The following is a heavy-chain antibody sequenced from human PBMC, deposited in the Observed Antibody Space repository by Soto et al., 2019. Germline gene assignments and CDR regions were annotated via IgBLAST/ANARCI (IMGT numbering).Heavy chain of an antibody. V-gene: IGHV1-46*01. CDR3: ARVDDYSNHFDY. D-gene: IGHD4-4*01. CDR1: GYTFTSYY. CDR2: INPSDGST. Sequence: ASVTVSCQASGYTFTSYYMHGVRQAPGQGLEWMGIINPSDGSTSYAQKFQGRVTMTRDTSTSTVYMELSSLRSEDTAVYYCARVDDYSNHFDYWGQGTLVTVSS. J-gene: IGHJ4*02.